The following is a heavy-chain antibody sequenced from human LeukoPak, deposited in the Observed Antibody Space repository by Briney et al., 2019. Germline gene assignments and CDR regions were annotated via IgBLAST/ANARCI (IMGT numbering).Heavy chain of an antibody. V-gene: IGHV4-59*01. Sequence: SETLSLTCTVSGGSISSYYWSWIRQPPGKGLEWIGYIYYSGSTNYNPSLKSRVTISVDTSKNQFSLELSSVTAADTAVYYCARYSGYDYDAFDIWGQGTMVTVSS. CDR2: IYYSGST. D-gene: IGHD5-12*01. CDR1: GGSISSYY. CDR3: ARYSGYDYDAFDI. J-gene: IGHJ3*02.